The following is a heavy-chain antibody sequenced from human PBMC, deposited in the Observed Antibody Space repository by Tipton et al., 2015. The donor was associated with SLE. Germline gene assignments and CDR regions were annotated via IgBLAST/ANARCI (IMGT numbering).Heavy chain of an antibody. Sequence: TLSLTCTVTSGSVNDNNYYWGWIRQPPGKGLEWVGSVFYTGATSYNPSLKSRVTISVDTSKNQFSLKLTSVTAADTAVYYCARFRDEYYYYAMDVWGQGTTVTVSS. CDR3: ARFRDEYYYYAMDV. CDR1: SGSVNDNNYY. J-gene: IGHJ6*02. V-gene: IGHV4-39*07. CDR2: VFYTGAT.